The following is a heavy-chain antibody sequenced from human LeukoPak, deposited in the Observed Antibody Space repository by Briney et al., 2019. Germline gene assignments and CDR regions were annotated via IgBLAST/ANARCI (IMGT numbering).Heavy chain of an antibody. Sequence: GGSLRLSCTASGFTFGDYAMSWVRQAPGKGLEWVGFIRSKAYGGTTEYAASVKGRFTISRDDSKSIAYLQMNSLKTEDTAVYYCTRIVYGDYFGAFDIWGQGTMVTVSS. CDR2: IRSKAYGGTT. V-gene: IGHV3-49*04. CDR1: GFTFGDYA. J-gene: IGHJ3*02. CDR3: TRIVYGDYFGAFDI. D-gene: IGHD4-17*01.